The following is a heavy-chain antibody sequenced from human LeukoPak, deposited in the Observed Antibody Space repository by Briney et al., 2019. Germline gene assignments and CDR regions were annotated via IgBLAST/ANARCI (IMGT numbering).Heavy chain of an antibody. D-gene: IGHD3-10*01. CDR2: IYYSGST. CDR1: GGSISSYY. Sequence: PSETLSLTCTVSGGSISSYYWSWIRQPPGKGLEWIGYIYYSGSTNYNPSLKSRVTISVDTSKNQFSLKLSSVTAADTAVYYCAREGMVRGVTYHYYYGMDVWGQGTTVTVSS. J-gene: IGHJ6*02. CDR3: AREGMVRGVTYHYYYGMDV. V-gene: IGHV4-59*01.